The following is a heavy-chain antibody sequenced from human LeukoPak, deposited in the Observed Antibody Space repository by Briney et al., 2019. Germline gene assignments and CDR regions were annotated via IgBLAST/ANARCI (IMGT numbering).Heavy chain of an antibody. CDR3: ARGKLELRY. V-gene: IGHV4-39*07. CDR1: GGSISSSSYY. Sequence: SETLSLTCTVSGGSISSSSYYWVWIRQPPGRGLEWIGSIYYSGSTYYNPSLKSRVTISVDTSKNQFSLKLSSVTAADAAVYYCARGKLELRYWGQGTLVTVSS. J-gene: IGHJ4*02. CDR2: IYYSGST. D-gene: IGHD1-7*01.